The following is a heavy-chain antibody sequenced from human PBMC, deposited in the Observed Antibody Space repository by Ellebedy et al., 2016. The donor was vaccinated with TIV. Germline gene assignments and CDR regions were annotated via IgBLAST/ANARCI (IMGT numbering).Heavy chain of an antibody. CDR1: GYTFTGYY. Sequence: AASVKVSCKASGYTFTGYYMHWVRQAPGQGLEWMGWINPNSGGTNYAQKFQGRVTMTRDTSISTAYMELSRLRSDDTAVYYCASSGDIVVVPAAMIDYYYGMDVWGQGTTVTVSS. CDR3: ASSGDIVVVPAAMIDYYYGMDV. CDR2: INPNSGGT. V-gene: IGHV1-2*02. D-gene: IGHD2-2*01. J-gene: IGHJ6*02.